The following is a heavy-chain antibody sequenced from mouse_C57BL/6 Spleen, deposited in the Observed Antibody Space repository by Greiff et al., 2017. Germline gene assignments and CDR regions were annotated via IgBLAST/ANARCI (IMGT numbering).Heavy chain of an antibody. CDR1: GYTFTSYT. CDR3: ARSELYWYFDV. CDR2: INPSSGYT. J-gene: IGHJ1*03. V-gene: IGHV1-4*01. Sequence: QVQLQQSGAELARPGASVKMSCKASGYTFTSYTMHWVKQRPGQGLEWIGYINPSSGYTKYNQKFKDKATLTADKSSSTAYMQLSSLTSEDSAVYYCARSELYWYFDVWGTGTTVTVSS.